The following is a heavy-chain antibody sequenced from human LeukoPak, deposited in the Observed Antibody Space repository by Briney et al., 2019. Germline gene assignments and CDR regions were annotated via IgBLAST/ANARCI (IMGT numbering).Heavy chain of an antibody. Sequence: SETLSLTCTVSGGSISSYYWSWIRQPAGKGLEWIGRIYTSGSTNYNPSLKSRVTISVDTSKHQFSLKLSSVTAADTAVYYCARDRGMRRYFDYWGQGTLVTVSS. J-gene: IGHJ4*02. CDR2: IYTSGST. D-gene: IGHD3-10*01. V-gene: IGHV4-4*07. CDR1: GGSISSYY. CDR3: ARDRGMRRYFDY.